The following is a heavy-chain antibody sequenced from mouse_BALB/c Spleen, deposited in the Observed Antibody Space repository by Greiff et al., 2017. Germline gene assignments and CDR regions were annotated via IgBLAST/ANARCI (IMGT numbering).Heavy chain of an antibody. V-gene: IGHV14-3*02. D-gene: IGHD1-1*01. Sequence: EVQLQQSGAELVKPGASVQLSCTASGFNIKDPYMRWVKQRPEQGLEWIGRIDPANGHTKYDPKFQGKATITADTSSKPAYLQLSSLTSEDTAVYYCASYYGSSEVAYWGQGTLVTASA. J-gene: IGHJ3*01. CDR3: ASYYGSSEVAY. CDR1: GFNIKDPY. CDR2: IDPANGHT.